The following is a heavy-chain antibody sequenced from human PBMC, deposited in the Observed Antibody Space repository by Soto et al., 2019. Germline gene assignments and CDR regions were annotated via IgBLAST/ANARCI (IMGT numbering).Heavy chain of an antibody. D-gene: IGHD3-22*01. CDR3: ARDHRFRYYYDSSGYSHYYGMDV. Sequence: SVKVSCKDSGGTLSSYAISWVRQAPGQVLEWMGGIIPIFGTANYAQKFQGRVTITADESTSTAYMELSSLRSEDTAVYYCARDHRFRYYYDSSGYSHYYGMDVWGQGTTVTVSS. CDR1: GGTLSSYA. J-gene: IGHJ6*02. CDR2: IIPIFGTA. V-gene: IGHV1-69*01.